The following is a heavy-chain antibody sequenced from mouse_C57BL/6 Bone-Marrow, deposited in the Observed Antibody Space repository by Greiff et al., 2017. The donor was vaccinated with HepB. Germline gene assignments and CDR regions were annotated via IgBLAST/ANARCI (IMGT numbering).Heavy chain of an antibody. J-gene: IGHJ4*01. CDR2: IDPSDSYT. CDR3: ARRDYYGSSYAMDY. CDR1: GYTFTSYW. Sequence: QVQLQQPGAELLMPGASVKLSCKASGYTFTSYWMHWVKQRPGQGLEWIGEIDPSDSYTNYNQKFKGKSTLTVDKSSSTAYMQLSSLTSEDSAVYYCARRDYYGSSYAMDYWGQGTSVTVSS. V-gene: IGHV1-69*01. D-gene: IGHD1-1*01.